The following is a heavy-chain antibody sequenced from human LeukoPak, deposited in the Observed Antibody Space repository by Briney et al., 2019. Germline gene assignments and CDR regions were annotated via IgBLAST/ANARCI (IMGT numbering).Heavy chain of an antibody. CDR1: GGSFSGYY. CDR2: INHSGST. Sequence: SETLSLTCAVYGGSFSGYYWSWIRQPPGKGLEWIGEINHSGSTNYNPSLKSRVTISVDTSKNQFSLKLSSVTAADTAVYHCARFSRLVDFDYWGQGTLVTVSS. CDR3: ARFSRLVDFDY. J-gene: IGHJ4*02. D-gene: IGHD2-8*02. V-gene: IGHV4-34*01.